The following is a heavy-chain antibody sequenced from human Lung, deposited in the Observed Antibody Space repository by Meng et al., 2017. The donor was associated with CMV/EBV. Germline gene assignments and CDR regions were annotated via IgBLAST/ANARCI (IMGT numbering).Heavy chain of an antibody. Sequence: SXKISXAASGFTFSTYEMNWVRQAPGKGLEWVSYISSSGGTIYYADSVKGRFTISRDNAKSSLYLQMNSLRAEDTAFYYCARDDFWSGSPTFDFWGQGXLVTVSS. CDR1: GFTFSTYE. D-gene: IGHD3-3*01. CDR2: ISSSGGTI. J-gene: IGHJ4*02. CDR3: ARDDFWSGSPTFDF. V-gene: IGHV3-48*03.